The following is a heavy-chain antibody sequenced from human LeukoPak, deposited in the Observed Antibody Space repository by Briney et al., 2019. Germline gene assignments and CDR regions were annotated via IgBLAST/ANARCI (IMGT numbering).Heavy chain of an antibody. Sequence: GESLQISCKGSGYSFTSYWIGWVRQMPGKGLEWMGIIYPGDSDTRYSPSFQGQVTISADKSISTAYLQWSSLKASDTAMYYCARGPVDFWSGWGYYFDYWGQGTLVTVSS. J-gene: IGHJ4*02. CDR1: GYSFTSYW. CDR2: IYPGDSDT. D-gene: IGHD3-3*01. CDR3: ARGPVDFWSGWGYYFDY. V-gene: IGHV5-51*01.